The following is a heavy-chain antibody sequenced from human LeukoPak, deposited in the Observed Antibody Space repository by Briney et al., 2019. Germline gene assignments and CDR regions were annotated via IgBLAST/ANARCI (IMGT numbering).Heavy chain of an antibody. V-gene: IGHV4-39*07. D-gene: IGHD6-6*01. CDR3: ARATRAARHFDY. CDR1: GGSISSISYY. CDR2: MYYSGST. J-gene: IGHJ4*02. Sequence: SETLSLTCTVSGGSISSISYYWGWIRQPPGKGLEWIVSMYYSGSTYNNPSLKSRVTISVDTSKNQFSLKLSSVTAADTAVYYRARATRAARHFDYWGQGTLVTVSS.